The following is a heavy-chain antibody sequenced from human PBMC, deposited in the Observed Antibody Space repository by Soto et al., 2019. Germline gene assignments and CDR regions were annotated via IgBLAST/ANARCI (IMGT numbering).Heavy chain of an antibody. Sequence: SETLSLTCSVSGDSISNLDYFWAWIRQPPGQALEYIGYIYKSATTYYNPSFESRVAISVDTSKSQFSLNVTSVTAADTAVYFCARGRYCLTGRCFPNWFDSWGQGAWSRLL. CDR1: GDSISNLDYF. D-gene: IGHD7-27*01. CDR2: IYKSATT. V-gene: IGHV4-30-4*01. CDR3: ARGRYCLTGRCFPNWFDS. J-gene: IGHJ5*01.